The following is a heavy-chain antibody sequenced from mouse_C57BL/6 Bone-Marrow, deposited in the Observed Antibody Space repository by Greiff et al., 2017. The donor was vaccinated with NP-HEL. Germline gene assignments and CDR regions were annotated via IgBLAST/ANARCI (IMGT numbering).Heavy chain of an antibody. CDR3: ARTLYYYGSSGFAY. CDR2: IYPGSGNT. CDR1: GYSFTSYY. D-gene: IGHD1-1*01. V-gene: IGHV1-66*01. J-gene: IGHJ3*01. Sequence: QVQLKESGPELVKPGASVKISCKASGYSFTSYYIHWVKQRPGQGLEWIGWIYPGSGNTKYNEKFKGKATLTADTSSSTAYMQLSSLTSEDSAVYYCARTLYYYGSSGFAYWGQGTLVTVSA.